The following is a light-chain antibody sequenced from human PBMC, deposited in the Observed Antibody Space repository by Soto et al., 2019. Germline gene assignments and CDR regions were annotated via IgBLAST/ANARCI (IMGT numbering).Light chain of an antibody. CDR1: QGIGRW. Sequence: DSQMTQSPSSVSVSVGDRVTISCRAGQGIGRWLAWYQQRPGKAPKLLIYGASNLLPGVPSRFSGSGSGTDFTLTISGLQSEDIGTYYCQQGNDFPITFGQGTRLEIK. CDR3: QQGNDFPIT. J-gene: IGKJ5*01. CDR2: GAS. V-gene: IGKV1-12*01.